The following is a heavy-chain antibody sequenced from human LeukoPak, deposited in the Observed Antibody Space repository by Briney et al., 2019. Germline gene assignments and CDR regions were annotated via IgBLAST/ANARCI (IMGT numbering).Heavy chain of an antibody. D-gene: IGHD6-13*01. J-gene: IGHJ1*01. CDR2: VNNSGNT. CDR1: GGSFSGYF. V-gene: IGHV4-34*01. CDR3: ARGRWYFQH. Sequence: SETLSLTCAVYGGSFSGYFWSWFRQPPGKGLEWIGEVNNSGNTNFNPSLKSRVTISLDTSKNQYSLRLTSVTAADTAVYYCARGRWYFQHWGQGTLVTVS.